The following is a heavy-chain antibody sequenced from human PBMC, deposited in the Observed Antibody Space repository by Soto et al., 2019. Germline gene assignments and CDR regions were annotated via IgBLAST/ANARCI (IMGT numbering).Heavy chain of an antibody. CDR3: GRAKSIFGIVTDVYYI. CDR1: GGSFSGYV. D-gene: IGHD3-3*01. V-gene: IGHV1-69*04. CDR2: IIPVHNIT. J-gene: IGHJ3*02. Sequence: QVQLVQSGAEVKKPGSSVKVSCMTSGGSFSGYVFTWVRQAPGQGLEWMGRIIPVHNITNYAESLQGRDTISADTSSSTSYIELSTLRSDDTAVYCCGRAKSIFGIVTDVYYIWGQGTMVSVSS.